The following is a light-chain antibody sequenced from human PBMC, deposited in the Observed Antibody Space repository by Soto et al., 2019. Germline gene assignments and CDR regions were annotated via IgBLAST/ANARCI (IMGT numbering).Light chain of an antibody. CDR3: MQVLQTPIT. V-gene: IGKV2-28*01. J-gene: IGKJ5*01. CDR1: QSLLPSNGYNY. Sequence: DIVMTPSPLYLSVTSGEALSISCSSSQSLLPSNGYNYLDWYIQRAAQSPQXLIYLGSASASGVPERFSGSGSGTDVALRISRVEPEDCGIYYCMQVLQTPITFGQGTRLEIK. CDR2: LGS.